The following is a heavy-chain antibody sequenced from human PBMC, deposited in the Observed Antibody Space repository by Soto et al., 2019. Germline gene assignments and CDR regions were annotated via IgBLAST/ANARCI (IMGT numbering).Heavy chain of an antibody. D-gene: IGHD5-18*01. CDR3: ARGRKGYSYGHNWFDP. J-gene: IGHJ5*02. CDR1: GGSISSGGYY. Sequence: LSLTCTVSGGSISSGGYYWSWIRQHPGKGLEWIGYIYYSGSTYYNPSLKSRVTISVDTSKNQFSLKLSSVTAADTAVYYCARGRKGYSYGHNWFDPWGQGTLVTV. V-gene: IGHV4-31*03. CDR2: IYYSGST.